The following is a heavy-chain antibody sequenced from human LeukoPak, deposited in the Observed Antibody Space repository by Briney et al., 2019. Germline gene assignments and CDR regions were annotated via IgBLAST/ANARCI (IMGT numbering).Heavy chain of an antibody. CDR1: GGSFSGYY. Sequence: SETLSLTCAVDGGSFSGYYWSWIRQPPGKGLEWIGEINHSGSTNYNPSLKSRVTISVDTSKNQFSLKLSSVTAADTAVYYCARGRGVYARDFDHWGQGTLVTVSS. D-gene: IGHD2-8*01. CDR3: ARGRGVYARDFDH. J-gene: IGHJ4*02. V-gene: IGHV4-34*01. CDR2: INHSGST.